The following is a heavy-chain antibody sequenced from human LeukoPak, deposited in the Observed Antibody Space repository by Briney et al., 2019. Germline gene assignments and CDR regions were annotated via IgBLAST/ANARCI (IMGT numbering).Heavy chain of an antibody. V-gene: IGHV1-8*01. CDR1: GYTFTSYD. Sequence: ASVKVSCKASGYTFTSYDINWVRQATGQGLEWMGWMNPNSGNTGYAQKFQGRVTMTRNTSISTAYMELSSLRSEDTAVYYCARGANQDPVLLWFGEKYYYMDVWGKGTTVTVSS. CDR2: MNPNSGNT. CDR3: ARGANQDPVLLWFGEKYYYMDV. J-gene: IGHJ6*03. D-gene: IGHD3-10*01.